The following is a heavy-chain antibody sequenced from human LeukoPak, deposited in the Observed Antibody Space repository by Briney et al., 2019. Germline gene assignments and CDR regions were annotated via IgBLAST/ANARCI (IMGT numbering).Heavy chain of an antibody. J-gene: IGHJ4*02. CDR3: ARGTTAAAGIFDC. V-gene: IGHV4-4*07. CDR1: GGSFSSYY. D-gene: IGHD6-13*01. CDR2: IYSSGST. Sequence: PSETLSLTCSVSGGSFSSYYWSWVRQPAGKGLEWIGRIYSSGSTNYNPSLNSRVTMSVDTSNNQFSLRLTSVTAADTAVYYCARGTTAAAGIFDCWGQGTLVTVSS.